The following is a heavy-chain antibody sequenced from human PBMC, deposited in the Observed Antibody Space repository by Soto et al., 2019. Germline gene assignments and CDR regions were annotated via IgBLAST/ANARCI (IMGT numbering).Heavy chain of an antibody. CDR3: ARTEWVRRSTNSWFDP. V-gene: IGHV1-69*12. Sequence: QVQLVQSGAEVKKPGSSVKVSCKASGGTFSSYAISWVRQAPGQGLEWMGGIIPIFGTANYVQKFQGRVTITADESTSTDYMELSSLRSEDTAVYYCARTEWVRRSTNSWFDPWGQGTLVTVSS. J-gene: IGHJ5*02. CDR1: GGTFSSYA. CDR2: IIPIFGTA. D-gene: IGHD1-26*01.